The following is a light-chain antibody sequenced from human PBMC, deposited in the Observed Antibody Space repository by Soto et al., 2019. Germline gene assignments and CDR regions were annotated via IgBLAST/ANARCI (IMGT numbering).Light chain of an antibody. CDR2: GAS. V-gene: IGKV3-20*01. J-gene: IGKJ1*01. Sequence: EIVLTQSPGTLSLSPGERATLSCRASQSVSNNYLAWYQQKPGQAPRLLIDGASNRATGIPDRFSGSGSGTDFTLTISRLEPEDFAVYYCQQYGSSPWTFGQGTKVDIK. CDR3: QQYGSSPWT. CDR1: QSVSNNY.